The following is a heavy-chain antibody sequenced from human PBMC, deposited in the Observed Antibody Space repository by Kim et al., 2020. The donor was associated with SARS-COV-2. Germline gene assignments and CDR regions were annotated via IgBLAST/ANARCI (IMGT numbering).Heavy chain of an antibody. CDR3: AKDFCGGDCYSAYYYGMDV. CDR2: ISWDGGST. CDR1: GFTFDDSA. D-gene: IGHD2-21*02. Sequence: GGSLRLSCAASGFTFDDSAMHWVRQAPGKGLEWVSLISWDGGSTYYADSVKGRFTISRDNSKNSLYLQMNSLRAEDTALYYCAKDFCGGDCYSAYYYGMDVWGQGTTVTVSS. J-gene: IGHJ6*02. V-gene: IGHV3-43D*03.